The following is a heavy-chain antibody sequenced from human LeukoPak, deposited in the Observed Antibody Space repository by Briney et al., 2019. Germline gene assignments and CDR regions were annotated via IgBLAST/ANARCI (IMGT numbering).Heavy chain of an antibody. CDR2: INPNSGGT. CDR3: ARIWGKDYYYYMDV. CDR1: RYTFTGYY. J-gene: IGHJ6*03. V-gene: IGHV1-2*06. Sequence: ASVKVSCKASRYTFTGYYIHWVRQAPGQGLEWMGRINPNSGGTNYAQKFQGRVTMTRDTSISTAYMELSRLRSDDTAVYYCARIWGKDYYYYMDVWGKGTTVTVSS. D-gene: IGHD7-27*01.